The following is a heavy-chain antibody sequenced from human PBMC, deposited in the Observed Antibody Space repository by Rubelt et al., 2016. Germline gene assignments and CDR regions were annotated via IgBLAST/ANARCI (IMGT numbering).Heavy chain of an antibody. D-gene: IGHD3-22*01. Sequence: SLRLSCAASGFPFSNAWMSWVRQAPGKGLEWVGRIKSKTDGGTTDYAAPVKGRFTISRDDSKNTLYLQMNSLKTEDTAVYYCTTDRYYYDSSGFPWFDPWGQGTLVTVSS. CDR1: GFPFSNAW. J-gene: IGHJ5*02. V-gene: IGHV3-15*01. CDR3: TTDRYYYDSSGFPWFDP. CDR2: IKSKTDGGTT.